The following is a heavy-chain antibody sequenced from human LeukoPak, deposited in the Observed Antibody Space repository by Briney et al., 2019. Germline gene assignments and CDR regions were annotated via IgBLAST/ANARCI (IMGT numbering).Heavy chain of an antibody. CDR1: GXXISSSNW. V-gene: IGHV4-4*02. CDR3: ARMNYDFWSGSTG. Sequence: SETLSXXCAXSGXXISSSNWXSWVRQPPGKGLEWIGEIYHSGSTNYNPSLKSRVTISVDKSKNQFSLKLSSVTAADTAVYYCARMNYDFWSGSTGWGQGTLVTVSS. D-gene: IGHD3-3*01. J-gene: IGHJ4*02. CDR2: IYHSGST.